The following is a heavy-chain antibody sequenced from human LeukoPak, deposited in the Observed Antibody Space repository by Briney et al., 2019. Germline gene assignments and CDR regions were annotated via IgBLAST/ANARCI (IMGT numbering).Heavy chain of an antibody. CDR3: AKSFIVATTHFDY. Sequence: PGGSLRLSCAASGFTFSTYAMHWVRQAPGKGLVWVSRINSDGSSTYYADSVKGRFTISRDNSKNTLYLQMNSLRAEDTAVYYCAKSFIVATTHFDYWGQGTLVTVSS. CDR1: GFTFSTYA. J-gene: IGHJ4*02. V-gene: IGHV3-NL1*01. D-gene: IGHD5-12*01. CDR2: INSDGSST.